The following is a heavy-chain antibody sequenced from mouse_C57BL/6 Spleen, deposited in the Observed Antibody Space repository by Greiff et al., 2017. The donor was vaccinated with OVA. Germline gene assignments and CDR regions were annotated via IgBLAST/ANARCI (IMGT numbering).Heavy chain of an antibody. CDR2: ISPANGDT. J-gene: IGHJ3*01. Sequence: EVKLVESVAEFVRPGGSVKLSCTASGFNIKNTYMYWVKQRPEQGLEWIGRISPANGDTKYAQKFQGKAPITTDTSSNTAYLQLNSLTSEDTAIYYYVTVSEAGCFDYWGQGTLVTVSA. V-gene: IGHV14-3*01. CDR3: VTVSEAGCFDY. D-gene: IGHD2-2*01. CDR1: GFNIKNTY.